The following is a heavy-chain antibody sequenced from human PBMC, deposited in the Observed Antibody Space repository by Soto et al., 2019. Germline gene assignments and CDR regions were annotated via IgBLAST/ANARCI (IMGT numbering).Heavy chain of an antibody. Sequence: SETLSLTCTVSGGSISGYYWSWIRQPPGKGLEWIGYMYNTGSTVYNPSFKSRVTISVDTSKNQFSLKLNSVTAADTTVYYCARDLWGYCGTDCYPLDVWGQGTTVTVSS. J-gene: IGHJ6*02. D-gene: IGHD2-21*02. CDR1: GGSISGYY. CDR3: ARDLWGYCGTDCYPLDV. CDR2: MYNTGST. V-gene: IGHV4-59*01.